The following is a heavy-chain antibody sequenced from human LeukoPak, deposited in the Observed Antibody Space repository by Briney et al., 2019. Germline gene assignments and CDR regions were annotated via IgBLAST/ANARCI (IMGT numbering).Heavy chain of an antibody. Sequence: PSETLSLTCTVSGGSISSDAYWWAWVRQPPGKGLEWIGIVYYTGSTYYNPSLKSRLIMFVDTSKNQFSLKLSSVTAADTAVYYCATIETDNSGYHWFDPWGQGTLVTVSS. CDR3: ATIETDNSGYHWFDP. J-gene: IGHJ5*02. CDR2: VYYTGST. D-gene: IGHD3-22*01. V-gene: IGHV4-39*01. CDR1: GGSISSDAYW.